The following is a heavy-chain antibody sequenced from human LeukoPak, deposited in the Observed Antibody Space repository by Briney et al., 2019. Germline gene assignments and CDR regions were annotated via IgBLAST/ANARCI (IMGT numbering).Heavy chain of an antibody. V-gene: IGHV3-48*01. D-gene: IGHD6-13*01. CDR1: GFTLSNYN. CDR2: IGTSSSTI. Sequence: GGSLRLSCAASGFTLSNYNMNWVRQAPGKGLEWVSYIGTSSSTIYYADSVKGRFTISRDNAKNSLFLQMNSLRAEDTAVYYCARDGTYSSIWYHFDYWGQGTLVTVSS. J-gene: IGHJ4*02. CDR3: ARDGTYSSIWYHFDY.